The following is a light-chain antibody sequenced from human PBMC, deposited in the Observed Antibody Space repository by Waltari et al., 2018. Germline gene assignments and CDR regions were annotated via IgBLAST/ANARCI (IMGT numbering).Light chain of an antibody. CDR1: VYDVGGYHY. V-gene: IGLV2-14*01. CDR2: DVA. CDR3: CSHRSGNTLGV. Sequence: QSALTQPASVSGSPGQSITISCTGTVYDVGGYHYVSWYQHHPGTAPQPLIYDVATRPSGVSDRFAASKSGNTASLTISGLQAEDEADYYCCSHRSGNTLGVFGGGTKLTVL. J-gene: IGLJ2*01.